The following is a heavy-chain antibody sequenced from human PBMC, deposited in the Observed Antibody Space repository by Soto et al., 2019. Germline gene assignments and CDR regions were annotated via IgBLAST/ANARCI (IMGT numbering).Heavy chain of an antibody. CDR3: AKDEDTMIVVVITSFDY. Sequence: EVQLLESGGGLVQPGGSPRLSCAASGFTFSSYAMSWVRQAPGKGLEWVSAISGSGGSTYYADSVKGRFTISRDNSKNTLYLQMNSLRAEDTAVYYCAKDEDTMIVVVITSFDYWGQGTLVTVSS. CDR2: ISGSGGST. J-gene: IGHJ4*02. D-gene: IGHD3-22*01. CDR1: GFTFSSYA. V-gene: IGHV3-23*01.